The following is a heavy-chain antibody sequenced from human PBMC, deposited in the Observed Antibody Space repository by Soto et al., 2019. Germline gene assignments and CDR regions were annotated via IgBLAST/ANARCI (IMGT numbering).Heavy chain of an antibody. CDR3: ARELVVVPADIANEY. D-gene: IGHD2-2*01. CDR2: MNPNSGNT. CDR1: GYTFTSYD. V-gene: IGHV1-8*01. J-gene: IGHJ4*02. Sequence: AASVKISCKASGYTFTSYDINWVRQATGQGLEWMGWMNPNSGNTGYAQKFQGRVTMTRNTSISTAYMELSSLRSEDTAVYYCARELVVVPADIANEYWGERTLVTVSS.